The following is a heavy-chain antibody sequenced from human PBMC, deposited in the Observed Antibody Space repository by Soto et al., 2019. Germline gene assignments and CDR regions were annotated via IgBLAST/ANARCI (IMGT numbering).Heavy chain of an antibody. D-gene: IGHD3-10*02. CDR2: IYVSGII. V-gene: IGHV4-4*07. Sequence: PSETLSLTCTVSGGSIDSYYWSWVRQPAGKGLEWIGRIYVSGIIDYNPSLKSRVTMSADTSKNQLSLNLKSVTAADTAVYYCERPAKFGDLYYWGQGTQVTVSS. CDR3: ERPAKFGDLYY. J-gene: IGHJ4*02. CDR1: GGSIDSYY.